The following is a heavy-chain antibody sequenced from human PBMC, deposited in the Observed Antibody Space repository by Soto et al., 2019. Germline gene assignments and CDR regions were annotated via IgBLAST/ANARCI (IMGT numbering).Heavy chain of an antibody. V-gene: IGHV3-64*01. J-gene: IGHJ6*03. CDR1: GFTFSSYA. CDR3: ARDRVGYCSGGSCYESYYYYYMDV. D-gene: IGHD2-15*01. Sequence: PGGSLRLSWAASGFTFSSYAMHWVRQAPGKGLEYVSAISSNGGSTYYANSVKGRFTTSRDNSKNTLYLQMGSLRAEDMAVYYCARDRVGYCSGGSCYESYYYYYMDVWGKGTTVTVSS. CDR2: ISSNGGST.